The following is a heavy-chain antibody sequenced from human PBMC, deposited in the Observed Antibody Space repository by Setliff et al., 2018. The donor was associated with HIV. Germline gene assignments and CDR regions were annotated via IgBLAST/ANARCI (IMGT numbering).Heavy chain of an antibody. CDR1: RYTFSSYY. CDR3: ARVGHSSSYHYYGMDV. D-gene: IGHD6-13*01. CDR2: IDTTGST. V-gene: IGHV1-46*01. J-gene: IGHJ6*02. Sequence: GASVKVSCKASRYTFSSYYLHWMRQAPGQGLEWMAMIDTTGSTFYAQTFQGRITMTRDTSTSAIYMELNGLSSEDTAVFYCARVGHSSSYHYYGMDVWGQGTTVTVSS.